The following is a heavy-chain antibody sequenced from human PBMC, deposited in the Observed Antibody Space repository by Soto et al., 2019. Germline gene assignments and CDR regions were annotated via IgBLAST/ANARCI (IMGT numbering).Heavy chain of an antibody. J-gene: IGHJ4*02. CDR3: ARDYDSYGSGY. CDR2: ISSSSSYI. CDR1: GFTFSSYS. Sequence: LGGSPRLSCAASGFTFSSYSMNWVRQAPGKGLEWVSSISSSSSYIYYADSVKGRFTVSRDNAKNSLYLQMNSLRAEDTAVYYCARDYDSYGSGYWGQGTLVTVSS. D-gene: IGHD5-18*01. V-gene: IGHV3-21*01.